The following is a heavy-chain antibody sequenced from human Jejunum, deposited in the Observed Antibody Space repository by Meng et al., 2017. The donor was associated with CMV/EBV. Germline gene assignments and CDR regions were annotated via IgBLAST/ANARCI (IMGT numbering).Heavy chain of an antibody. V-gene: IGHV4-4*07. D-gene: IGHD1-26*01. Sequence: QVLLQGSGPGLVKPSETLSLTCFVSAGPISGYYWSWIRQPAGKGLEWIGRIYTSGSTHYNPSLKSRLTMSVDLAKNQISLKLSSVTAADTAVYYCARESGSYYWFDPWGQGTLVTVSS. CDR3: ARESGSYYWFDP. J-gene: IGHJ5*02. CDR1: AGPISGYY. CDR2: IYTSGST.